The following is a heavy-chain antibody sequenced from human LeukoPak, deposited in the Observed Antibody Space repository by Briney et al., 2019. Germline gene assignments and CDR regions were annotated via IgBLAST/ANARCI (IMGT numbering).Heavy chain of an antibody. V-gene: IGHV4-4*02. J-gene: IGHJ3*02. D-gene: IGHD3-10*01. CDR2: IYHSGST. Sequence: SGTLSLTCAVSGGSISSSNWWSWVRQPPGKGLEWIGEIYHSGSTNYNPSLKSRVTISVDKSKNQFSLKLSSVTAADTAVYYCAREGYGSGPPPNAFDIWGQGTMVTVSS. CDR3: AREGYGSGPPPNAFDI. CDR1: GGSISSSNW.